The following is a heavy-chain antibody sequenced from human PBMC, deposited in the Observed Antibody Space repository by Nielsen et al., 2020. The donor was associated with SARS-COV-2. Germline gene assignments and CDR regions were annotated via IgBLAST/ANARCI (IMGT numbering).Heavy chain of an antibody. CDR1: GFTFSSYG. Sequence: GESLKISCAASGFTFSSYGMHWVRQAPGKGLEWVGRIKSKTDGGTTDYAAPVKGRFTISRDDSKNTLYLQMNSLKTEDTAVYYCTTDPPETTVMYWGQGTLVTVSS. CDR3: TTDPPETTVMY. V-gene: IGHV3-15*01. J-gene: IGHJ4*02. CDR2: IKSKTDGGTT. D-gene: IGHD4-11*01.